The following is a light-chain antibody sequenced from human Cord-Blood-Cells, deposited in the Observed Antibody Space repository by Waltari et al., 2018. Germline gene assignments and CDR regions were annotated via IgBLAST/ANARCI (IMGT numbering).Light chain of an antibody. V-gene: IGLV2-23*02. CDR2: EVS. CDR1: SRYVGCFNL. CDR3: CSYAGSSTPYV. Sequence: QPALTQPASVSGSPGQSITISCTGTSRYVGCFNLVSWYQQHPGKAPKLMIYEVSKRPSGVSNRFSGSKSGNTASLTISGLQAEDEADYYCCSYAGSSTPYVFGTGTKVTVL. J-gene: IGLJ1*01.